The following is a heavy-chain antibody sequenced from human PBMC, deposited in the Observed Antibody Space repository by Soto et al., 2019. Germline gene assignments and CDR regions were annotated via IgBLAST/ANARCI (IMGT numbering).Heavy chain of an antibody. Sequence: GESLKISCKGSGYSFTSYWISWVRQMPGKGLEWMGRIDPSDSYTNYSPSFQGHVTISADKSISTASLQWSSLKASDTAMYYCARRPGSVADFYYYGMDVWGQGTTVTVSS. CDR1: GYSFTSYW. J-gene: IGHJ6*02. CDR3: ARRPGSVADFYYYGMDV. CDR2: IDPSDSYT. D-gene: IGHD2-15*01. V-gene: IGHV5-10-1*01.